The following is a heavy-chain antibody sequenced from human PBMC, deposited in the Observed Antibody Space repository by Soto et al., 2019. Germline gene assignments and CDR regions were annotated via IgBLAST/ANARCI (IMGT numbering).Heavy chain of an antibody. CDR1: GGSSRAYH. Sequence: GELQQWGSGVLEPSDTLSLNCSVYGGSSRAYHWSWIRQSPGEGLEWIGEFSYSGSLNYNPSLKRRVAVSLDTSTDHFSLTMTSVTAADTGVYFCAGGPRYWSFALWGRGTLVTVSS. CDR2: FSYSGSL. D-gene: IGHD1-20*01. CDR3: AGGPRYWSFAL. V-gene: IGHV4-34*01. J-gene: IGHJ2*01.